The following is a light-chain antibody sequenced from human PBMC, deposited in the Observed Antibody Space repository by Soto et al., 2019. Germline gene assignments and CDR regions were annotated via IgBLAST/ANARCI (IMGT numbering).Light chain of an antibody. J-gene: IGKJ3*01. V-gene: IGKV3-11*01. CDR2: DAS. CDR3: QQRSNWPPV. CDR1: QSVSSY. Sequence: IVFTKAPATPAFSPGEKDTLSRRASQSVSSYLAWYQHKPGQAPRLLIYDASNRATGIPARFSGSGSGTDFTLTISSLEPEDFAVYYCQQRSNWPPVFGPGTKVDIK.